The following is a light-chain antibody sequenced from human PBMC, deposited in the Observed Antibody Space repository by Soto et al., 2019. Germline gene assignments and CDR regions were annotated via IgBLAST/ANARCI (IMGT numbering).Light chain of an antibody. J-gene: IGKJ1*01. Sequence: DSQMTQSPSTLSASIGDRVTIACRASQSISSWLAWYQQKPGKAPKLLINKASSLESGVPSRFSGSGSGTEFTLTISSLQPDDFATYYCQHFNSYPWTFGQGTKVDIK. CDR3: QHFNSYPWT. CDR2: KAS. V-gene: IGKV1-5*03. CDR1: QSISSW.